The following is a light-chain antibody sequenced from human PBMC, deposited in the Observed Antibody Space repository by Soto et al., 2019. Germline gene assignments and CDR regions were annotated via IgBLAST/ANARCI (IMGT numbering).Light chain of an antibody. CDR2: GAS. J-gene: IGKJ5*01. V-gene: IGKV3-20*01. CDR3: QQYGGSPAIT. CDR1: QSINSTY. Sequence: EIVLRQSPGTLSLSPGERATLSCRGSQSINSTYLAWYQQKPGQAPRLLIYGASSRATGIPDRFRASASGTDFTLTISRLEPEDFAVYFCQQYGGSPAITFGQGTRLEIK.